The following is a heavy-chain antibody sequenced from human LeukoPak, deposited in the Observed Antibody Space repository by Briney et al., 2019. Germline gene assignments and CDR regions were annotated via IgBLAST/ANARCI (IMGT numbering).Heavy chain of an antibody. Sequence: GGSLRLSCAASGFSISTTYMSWVRQAPGKGPERVAILDSTDRTYYGDSVKGRFTISRDNSKNTLYLQMNSLRAEDTAVYYCARTIVGATNDAFDIWGQGTMVTVSS. V-gene: IGHV3-53*01. CDR3: ARTIVGATNDAFDI. D-gene: IGHD1-26*01. CDR1: GFSISTTY. J-gene: IGHJ3*02. CDR2: LDSTDRT.